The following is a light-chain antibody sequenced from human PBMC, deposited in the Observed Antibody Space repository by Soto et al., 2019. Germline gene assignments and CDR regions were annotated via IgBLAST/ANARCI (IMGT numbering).Light chain of an antibody. CDR1: SGHSSYV. V-gene: IGLV4-69*01. CDR3: QTWSTGIVV. J-gene: IGLJ2*01. Sequence: QPVLTQSPSASASLGASVKLTCTLSSGHSSYVIAWHQQQSEKGPRYLMKLNSDGGQSKGDGIPDRFSGSSSGAERHLTISSLQSEDEADYYCQTWSTGIVVFGGGTKLTVL. CDR2: LNSDGGQ.